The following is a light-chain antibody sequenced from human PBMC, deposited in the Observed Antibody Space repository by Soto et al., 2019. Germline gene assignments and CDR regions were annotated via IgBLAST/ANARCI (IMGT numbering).Light chain of an antibody. Sequence: QSALTQPAAVSGSPGQSITISCTGTSRDVGTYNYVSWYRQYPGKAPILMIYEVSNRPSGVSNRFSGSKNGNTASLNISGLQSEDGADYYCSSYTITDTLVFGGGTKLTVL. CDR3: SSYTITDTLV. CDR2: EVS. J-gene: IGLJ3*02. CDR1: SRDVGTYNY. V-gene: IGLV2-14*01.